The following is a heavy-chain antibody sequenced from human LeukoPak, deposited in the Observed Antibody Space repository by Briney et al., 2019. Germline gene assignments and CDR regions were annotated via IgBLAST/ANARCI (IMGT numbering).Heavy chain of an antibody. D-gene: IGHD4-17*01. V-gene: IGHV4-39*01. CDR2: IYYSGST. CDR3: ARTTHDYGDYVYFQH. J-gene: IGHJ1*01. CDR1: GGSISSSSYY. Sequence: PSETLSLTCTVSGGSISSSSYYWGWIRQPPGKGLEWIGSIYYSGSTYYNPSLKSRVTISVDTSKNQFSLKLSSVTAADTAVYYCARTTHDYGDYVYFQHWGQGTLVTVSS.